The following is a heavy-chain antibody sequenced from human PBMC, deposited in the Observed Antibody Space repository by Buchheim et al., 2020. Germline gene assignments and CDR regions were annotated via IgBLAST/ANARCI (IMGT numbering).Heavy chain of an antibody. CDR2: IKQDGSEK. D-gene: IGHD1-20*01. J-gene: IGHJ5*02. CDR3: ARDRQEYNWNDVPWFDP. V-gene: IGHV3-7*01. Sequence: VQLVESGGGVVQPGRSLRLSCAASGFTFSSYWMSWVRQAPGKGLEWVANIKQDGSEKYYVDSVKGRFTISRDNAKNSLYLQMNSLRAEDTAVYYCARDRQEYNWNDVPWFDPWGQGTL. CDR1: GFTFSSYW.